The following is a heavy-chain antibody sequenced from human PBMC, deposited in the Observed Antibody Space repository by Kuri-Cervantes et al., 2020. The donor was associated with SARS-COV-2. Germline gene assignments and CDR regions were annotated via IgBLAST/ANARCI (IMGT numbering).Heavy chain of an antibody. V-gene: IGHV3-21*01. CDR3: ATVSDYYDSSGYFLDFDY. Sequence: GESLKISCVASGFNFSSYEMNWVRQAPGKGLEWVSSISSSSSYIYYADSVKGRFTISRDNAKNSLYLQMNSLRAEDTAVYYCATVSDYYDSSGYFLDFDYWGQGTLVTVSS. CDR2: ISSSSSYI. CDR1: GFNFSSYE. J-gene: IGHJ4*02. D-gene: IGHD3-22*01.